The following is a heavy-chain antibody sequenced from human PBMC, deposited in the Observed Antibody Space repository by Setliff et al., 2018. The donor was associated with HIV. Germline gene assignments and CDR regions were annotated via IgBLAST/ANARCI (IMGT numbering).Heavy chain of an antibody. CDR1: GFTFSSYW. CDR2: IYTGGST. V-gene: IGHV3-66*01. J-gene: IGHJ2*01. Sequence: PGGSLRLSCAASGFTFSSYWMHWVRQAPGKGLEWVSLIYTGGSTYYADSVKGRFTISRDNSKNTLYLQMNSLRAEDTAVYYCAKSSRQYQLLTYFDLWGRGTLVTVSS. CDR3: AKSSRQYQLLTYFDL. D-gene: IGHD2-2*01.